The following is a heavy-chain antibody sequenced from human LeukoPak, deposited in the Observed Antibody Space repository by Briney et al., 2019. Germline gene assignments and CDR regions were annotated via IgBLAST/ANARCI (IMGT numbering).Heavy chain of an antibody. CDR3: ARGCRGDGANWFDP. J-gene: IGHJ5*02. Sequence: PSETLSLTCTVYGGSFSGHFWSWIRQPPGKGLEWIGEIYHSGGTNYHPSLKSRVTISVDTSKNQFSLTLSSETAADTAVYYCARGCRGDGANWFDPWGQATLVTVSS. D-gene: IGHD3-10*01. CDR2: IYHSGGT. V-gene: IGHV4-34*01. CDR1: GGSFSGHF.